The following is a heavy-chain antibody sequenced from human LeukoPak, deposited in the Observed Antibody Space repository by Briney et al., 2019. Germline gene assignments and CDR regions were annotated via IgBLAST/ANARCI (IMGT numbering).Heavy chain of an antibody. V-gene: IGHV3-48*03. Sequence: GGSLRLSCAASGFTFSSYEMNWVRQAPGKGLEWVSYISSSSSAMYYANSVKGRFTISRDNAKNSLYLQMNSLRAEDTAIYYCARDSQLDYWGQGTLVTVSS. CDR2: ISSSSSAM. CDR1: GFTFSSYE. D-gene: IGHD5-24*01. CDR3: ARDSQLDY. J-gene: IGHJ4*02.